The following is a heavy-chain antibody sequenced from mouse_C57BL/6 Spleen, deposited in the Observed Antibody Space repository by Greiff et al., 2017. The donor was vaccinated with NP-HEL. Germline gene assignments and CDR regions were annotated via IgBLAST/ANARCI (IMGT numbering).Heavy chain of an antibody. D-gene: IGHD2-4*01. CDR3: TTPYDYDGPPFAY. J-gene: IGHJ3*01. CDR2: IDPENGDT. V-gene: IGHV14-4*01. Sequence: VQLQQSGAELVRPGASVKLSCTASGFNIKDDYMHWVKQRPEQGLEWIGWIDPENGDTEYASKFQGKATITADTSSNTAYLQLSSLTSEDTAVYYCTTPYDYDGPPFAYWGQGTLVTVSA. CDR1: GFNIKDDY.